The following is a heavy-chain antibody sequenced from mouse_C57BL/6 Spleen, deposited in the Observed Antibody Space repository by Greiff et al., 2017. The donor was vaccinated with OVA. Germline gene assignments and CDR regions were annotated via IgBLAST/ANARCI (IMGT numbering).Heavy chain of an antibody. Sequence: VKLMESGGGLVKPGGSLTLSCAASGFTFSSYAMSWVRQTPEKRLEWVATISDGGSYTYYPDNVKGRFTISRDNAKNNLYLQMSHLKSEDTAMYYCARERTVVNPFAYWGQGTLVTVSA. V-gene: IGHV5-4*01. CDR2: ISDGGSYT. CDR3: ARERTVVNPFAY. D-gene: IGHD1-1*01. J-gene: IGHJ3*01. CDR1: GFTFSSYA.